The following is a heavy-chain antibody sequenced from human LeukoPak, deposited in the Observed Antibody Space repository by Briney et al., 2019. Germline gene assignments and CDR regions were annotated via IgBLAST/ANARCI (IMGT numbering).Heavy chain of an antibody. CDR2: IYYSGST. CDR1: GGSISSYY. D-gene: IGHD2-15*01. Sequence: KSSETLSLTCTVSGGSISSYYWSWIRQPPGKGLEWIGYIYYSGSTNYNPSLKSRVTMSVDTSKNQFSLKLSSVTAADTAVYYCARYYKGSSGGSSKTRYFDYWGQGTLVTVSS. CDR3: ARYYKGSSGGSSKTRYFDY. J-gene: IGHJ4*02. V-gene: IGHV4-59*12.